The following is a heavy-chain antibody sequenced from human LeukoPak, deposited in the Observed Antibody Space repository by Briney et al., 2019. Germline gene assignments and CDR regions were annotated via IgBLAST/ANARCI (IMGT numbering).Heavy chain of an antibody. V-gene: IGHV3-74*01. CDR3: ARDLFTTVKYNWFDP. CDR1: GFTFSSYW. Sequence: GGSLRLSCAASGFTFSSYWMHWVRQAPGKGLMWVSRINSDGSSTSYADSVKGRFTISRDNAKNTLYLQMNSLRAEDTAVYYCARDLFTTVKYNWFDPWGQGTLVTVSS. D-gene: IGHD4-17*01. J-gene: IGHJ5*02. CDR2: INSDGSST.